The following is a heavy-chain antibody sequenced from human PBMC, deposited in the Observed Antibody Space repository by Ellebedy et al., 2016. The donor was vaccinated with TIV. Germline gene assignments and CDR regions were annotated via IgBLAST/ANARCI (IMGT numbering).Heavy chain of an antibody. CDR1: GGSFSGYY. Sequence: SETLSLXXAVYGGSFSGYYWSWIRQPPGKGLEWIGEINHSGSTNYNPSLKSRVTISVDTSKNQFSLKLSSVTAADTAVYYCARVPNYYYYYMDVWGKGTTVTVSS. V-gene: IGHV4-34*01. CDR3: ARVPNYYYYYMDV. CDR2: INHSGST. J-gene: IGHJ6*03.